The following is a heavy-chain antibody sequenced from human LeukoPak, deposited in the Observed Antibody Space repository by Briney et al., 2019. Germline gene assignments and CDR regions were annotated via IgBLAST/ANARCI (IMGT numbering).Heavy chain of an antibody. V-gene: IGHV3-74*01. Sequence: PGGSLRLSCAASGFTFSSYWMHWVRQAPGKGLVWVSRINNDGSGTTYADSVKGRFTISRDNAKNTLYLQMNSLRAEDTAVYYCARDSGYSSGWYDSYYFDYWGQGTLVTVSS. CDR3: ARDSGYSSGWYDSYYFDY. CDR2: INNDGSGT. J-gene: IGHJ4*02. CDR1: GFTFSSYW. D-gene: IGHD6-19*01.